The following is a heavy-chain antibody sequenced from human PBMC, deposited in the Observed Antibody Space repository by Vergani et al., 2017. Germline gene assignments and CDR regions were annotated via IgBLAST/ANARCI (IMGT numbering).Heavy chain of an antibody. D-gene: IGHD1-26*01. Sequence: QVQLQESGPGLVKPSETLSLTCTVSGGSISSSSYYWGWIRQPPGKGLEWIGSIYYSGSTYYNPSLKSRVTISVDTSKNQFSLKLSSVTAADTAVYYCARERGGSYLDYWGQGTLVTVSS. CDR3: ARERGGSYLDY. J-gene: IGHJ4*02. CDR1: GGSISSSSYY. V-gene: IGHV4-39*07. CDR2: IYYSGST.